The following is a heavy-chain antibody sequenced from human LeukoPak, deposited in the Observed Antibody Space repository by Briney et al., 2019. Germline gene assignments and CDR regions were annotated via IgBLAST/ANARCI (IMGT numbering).Heavy chain of an antibody. Sequence: ASVKVSCKASGYTFTGYYMHWVRQAPGQGLEWMGWIDPNSGGTNYAQKLQGRVTMTTDTSTSTAYMELRSLRSDDTAVYYCARDVGYYDILTGYYGYDYWGQGTLVTVSS. D-gene: IGHD3-9*01. V-gene: IGHV1-2*02. CDR1: GYTFTGYY. CDR3: ARDVGYYDILTGYYGYDY. CDR2: IDPNSGGT. J-gene: IGHJ4*02.